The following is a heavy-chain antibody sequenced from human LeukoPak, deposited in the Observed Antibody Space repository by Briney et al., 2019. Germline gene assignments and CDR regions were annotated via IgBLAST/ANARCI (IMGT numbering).Heavy chain of an antibody. CDR3: ARGGGSYDY. Sequence: GGSLRLSCAASGFTFSSYSINWVRQAPGKGLEWVSSISGDSNYIYYSDSVRGRFTISRDNAKTALYLQMNSLRADDTAVYYCARGGGSYDYWGQGTLVTVSS. CDR2: ISGDSNYI. CDR1: GFTFSSYS. V-gene: IGHV3-21*01. D-gene: IGHD1-26*01. J-gene: IGHJ4*02.